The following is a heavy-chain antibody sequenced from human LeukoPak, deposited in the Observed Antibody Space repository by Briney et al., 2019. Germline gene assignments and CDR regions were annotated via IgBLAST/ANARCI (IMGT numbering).Heavy chain of an antibody. J-gene: IGHJ4*02. Sequence: SETLSLTCTVSGGSISSGTYYWSWIRQPAGKGLEWIGRIYTSGSTNYNPSLKSRVTISLDTSKNQFSLKLSSVTAADTAVYYCARGIDDYGDYVGFDYWGQGTLVTVSS. D-gene: IGHD4-17*01. CDR1: GGSISSGTYY. CDR2: IYTSGST. V-gene: IGHV4-61*02. CDR3: ARGIDDYGDYVGFDY.